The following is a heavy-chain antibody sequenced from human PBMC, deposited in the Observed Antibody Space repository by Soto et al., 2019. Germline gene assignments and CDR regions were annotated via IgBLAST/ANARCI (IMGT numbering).Heavy chain of an antibody. CDR2: ISGSGGST. CDR3: AKDQGTTSYYYYGMDV. V-gene: IGHV3-23*01. D-gene: IGHD1-7*01. CDR1: GFTFSSYA. J-gene: IGHJ6*02. Sequence: GGSLRLSCAASGFTFSSYAMSWVRQAPGKGLEWVSAISGSGGSTYYADSVKGRFTISRDNSKNTLYLQMNGLRAEDTAVYYCAKDQGTTSYYYYGMDVWGQGTTVTVSS.